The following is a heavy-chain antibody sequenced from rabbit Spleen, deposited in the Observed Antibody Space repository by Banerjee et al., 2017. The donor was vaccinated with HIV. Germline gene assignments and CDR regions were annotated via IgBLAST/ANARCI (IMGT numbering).Heavy chain of an antibody. D-gene: IGHD6-1*01. J-gene: IGHJ4*01. CDR3: VREAGYGGYGDGNL. Sequence: QLEESAGGLVQPGGSLKLSCKASGFTLSIYSMSWVRQAPGKGLEWIGYIVPIFGVTYYANWVNGRFTISSHNAQNTLYLQLNSLTAADTATYFCVREAGYGGYGDGNLWGQGTLVTVS. V-gene: IGHV1S7*01. CDR2: IVPIFGVT. CDR1: GFTLSIYS.